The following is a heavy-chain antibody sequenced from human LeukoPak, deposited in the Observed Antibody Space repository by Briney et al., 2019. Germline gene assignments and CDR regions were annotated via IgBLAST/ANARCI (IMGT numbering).Heavy chain of an antibody. CDR3: AKDRERWLQSYYFDY. CDR2: ITSSSTTI. V-gene: IGHV3-48*01. J-gene: IGHJ4*02. D-gene: IGHD5-24*01. CDR1: GFAFNTYS. Sequence: GGSLRLSCAASGFAFNTYSMNWVRQAPGKGLEWVSSITSSSTTIYYADPVKGRFTISRDNAKNSLYLQMNSLRAEDTAVYYCAKDRERWLQSYYFDYWGQGTLVTVSS.